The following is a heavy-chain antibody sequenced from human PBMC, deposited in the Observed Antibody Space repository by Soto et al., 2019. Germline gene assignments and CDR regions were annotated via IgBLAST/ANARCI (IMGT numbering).Heavy chain of an antibody. CDR3: ARLVGATGYFDY. D-gene: IGHD1-26*01. CDR1: GGSISSGGYS. Sequence: PSETLSLTCAVSGGSISSGGYSWSWIRQPPGKGLEWIGYIYHSGSTYYNPSLKSRVTISVDRSKNQFSLKLSSVTAADTAVYHCARLVGATGYFDYWGQGTLVTVSS. V-gene: IGHV4-30-2*01. J-gene: IGHJ4*02. CDR2: IYHSGST.